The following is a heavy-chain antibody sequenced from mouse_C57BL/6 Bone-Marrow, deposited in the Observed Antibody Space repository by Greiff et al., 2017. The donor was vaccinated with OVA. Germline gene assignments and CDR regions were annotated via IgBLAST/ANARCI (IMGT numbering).Heavy chain of an antibody. Sequence: VQLQQSGAELVMPGASVKLSCKASGYTFTSYWMHWVKQRPGQGLEWIGEIDPSDSYTNYNQKFKGKSTLTVDKSSSTAYMQLSSLTSEDSAVYYCARSNYYGSRPSDYWGQGTTLTVSS. CDR1: GYTFTSYW. CDR3: ARSNYYGSRPSDY. J-gene: IGHJ2*01. CDR2: IDPSDSYT. V-gene: IGHV1-69*01. D-gene: IGHD1-1*01.